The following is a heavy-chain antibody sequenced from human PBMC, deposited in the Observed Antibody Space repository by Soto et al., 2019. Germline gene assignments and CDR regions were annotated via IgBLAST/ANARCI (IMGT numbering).Heavy chain of an antibody. J-gene: IGHJ4*02. D-gene: IGHD2-2*01. Sequence: EVQLVESGGGLVKPGGSLRLSCAASGFTFSSYSMNWVRQAPGKGLEWVSSISSSSSYIYYADSVKGRFTISRDNAKNSLYLQMNSLRAEDTAVYYCAREDIVVVPAAILDDWGQGTLVTVSS. CDR3: AREDIVVVPAAILDD. CDR1: GFTFSSYS. V-gene: IGHV3-21*01. CDR2: ISSSSSYI.